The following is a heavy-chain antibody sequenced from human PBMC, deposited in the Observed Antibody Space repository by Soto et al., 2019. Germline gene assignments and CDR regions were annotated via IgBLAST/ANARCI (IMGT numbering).Heavy chain of an antibody. CDR1: GNTFSSHG. J-gene: IGHJ4*02. D-gene: IGHD3-10*01. Sequence: ASVKVSCKASGNTFSSHGFSWVRQAPGQGLEWMGWISGFNGQTNYALKFQGRVTLTTDTSTSTAYMELRSLRSDDTAAYFCARVDPRGVAVVRDYWGQGTLVTVSS. CDR2: ISGFNGQT. V-gene: IGHV1-18*01. CDR3: ARVDPRGVAVVRDY.